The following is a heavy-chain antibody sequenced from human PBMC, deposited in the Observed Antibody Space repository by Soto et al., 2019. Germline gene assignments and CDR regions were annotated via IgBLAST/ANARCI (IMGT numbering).Heavy chain of an antibody. V-gene: IGHV5-51*01. Sequence: ESLKISCKVSGDGFATNWIAWVRQKSGQGLEYMGSIFPDDSDTRYSPSFQGQVTISVDKSISNAYLQWSNLKASDTAMYFWARLIGSSSRFDSWGQGRLVTVSS. D-gene: IGHD6-13*01. CDR3: ARLIGSSSRFDS. J-gene: IGHJ5*01. CDR2: IFPDDSDT. CDR1: GDGFATNW.